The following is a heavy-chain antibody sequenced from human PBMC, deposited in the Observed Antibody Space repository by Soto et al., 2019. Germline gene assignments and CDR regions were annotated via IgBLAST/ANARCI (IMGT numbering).Heavy chain of an antibody. CDR1: GGSISSYY. CDR3: ARVGNYDSSGYSGDSDSWFDP. J-gene: IGHJ5*02. V-gene: IGHV4-59*01. CDR2: IYYSGST. D-gene: IGHD3-22*01. Sequence: PSETLSLTCTVSGGSISSYYWSWIRQPPGKGLEWIGYIYYSGSTNYNPSLKSRVTISVDTSKNQFSLKLSSVTAADTAVYYCARVGNYDSSGYSGDSDSWFDPWGQGTLVTVSS.